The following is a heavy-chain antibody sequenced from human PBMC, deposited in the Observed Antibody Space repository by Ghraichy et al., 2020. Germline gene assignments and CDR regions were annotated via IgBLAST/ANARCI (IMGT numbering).Heavy chain of an antibody. J-gene: IGHJ4*02. CDR1: GFTVSNNY. CDR3: ATGKPNGATGVDY. D-gene: IGHD1-14*01. V-gene: IGHV3-53*01. CDR2: IYSGGSM. Sequence: GESLNISCEASGFTVSNNYVGWVRQAPGKGLEWLSDIYSGGSMYYADSVKGRFINSRDTSRNTVYIQMNSLTAEDTAISYCATGKPNGATGVDYWGQGTLVTVSS.